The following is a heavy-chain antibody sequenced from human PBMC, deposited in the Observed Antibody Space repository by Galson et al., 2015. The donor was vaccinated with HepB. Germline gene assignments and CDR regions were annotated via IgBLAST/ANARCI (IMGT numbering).Heavy chain of an antibody. Sequence: SLRLSCAASGFTFSSYAMHWVRQAPGKGLEWVAVISYDGSNKYYADSVKGRFTISRDNSKNTLYLQMNSLRAEDTAVYYCAREPYDILTGLLYDLSYYFDYWGQGTLVTVSS. V-gene: IGHV3-30*04. D-gene: IGHD3-9*01. CDR3: AREPYDILTGLLYDLSYYFDY. CDR1: GFTFSSYA. J-gene: IGHJ4*02. CDR2: ISYDGSNK.